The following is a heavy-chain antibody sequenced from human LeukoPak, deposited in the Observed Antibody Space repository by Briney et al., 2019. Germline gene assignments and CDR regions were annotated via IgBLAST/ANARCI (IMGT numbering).Heavy chain of an antibody. J-gene: IGHJ3*02. Sequence: PGGSLRLSCAASGFTFSSYAMHWVRQAPGKGLEWVAFIRYDGNNKYYADSVKDRFTISRDNSRSTLYLQMSSLRAEDTAVYYCAKSRSSGGLDVFDIWGQGTTVTVSS. CDR2: IRYDGNNK. D-gene: IGHD3/OR15-3a*01. CDR3: AKSRSSGGLDVFDI. CDR1: GFTFSSYA. V-gene: IGHV3-30*02.